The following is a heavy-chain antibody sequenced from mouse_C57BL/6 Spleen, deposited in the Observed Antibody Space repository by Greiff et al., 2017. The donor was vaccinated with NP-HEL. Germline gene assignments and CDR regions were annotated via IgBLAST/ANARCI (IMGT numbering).Heavy chain of an antibody. CDR1: GYTFTSYW. CDR3: AREMQGFAY. Sequence: VKLKQPGAELVKPGASVKLSCKASGYTFTSYWMHWVKQRPGQGLEWIGMIHPNSGSTNYNEKFKSKATLTVDKSSSTAYMQLRSLTSEDSAVYYCAREMQGFAYWGQGTLVTVSA. V-gene: IGHV1-64*01. D-gene: IGHD6-5*01. CDR2: IHPNSGST. J-gene: IGHJ3*01.